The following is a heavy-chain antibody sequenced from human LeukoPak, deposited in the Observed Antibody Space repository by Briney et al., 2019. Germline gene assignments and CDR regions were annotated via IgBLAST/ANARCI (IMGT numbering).Heavy chain of an antibody. Sequence: SETLSLTCAVYGGSFSGYYWSWIRQPPGKGLEWIGEINHSGSTNYNPSLKSRATISVDTSKNQFSLKLSSVTAADTAVYYCARARPGYCSSTSCYWDYYYMDVWGKGTTVTVSS. CDR3: ARARPGYCSSTSCYWDYYYMDV. J-gene: IGHJ6*03. D-gene: IGHD2-2*03. V-gene: IGHV4-34*01. CDR2: INHSGST. CDR1: GGSFSGYY.